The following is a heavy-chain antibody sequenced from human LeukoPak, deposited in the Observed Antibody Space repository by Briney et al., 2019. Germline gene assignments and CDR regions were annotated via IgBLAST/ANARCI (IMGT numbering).Heavy chain of an antibody. CDR3: AGAKQIRGADAFDI. J-gene: IGHJ3*02. D-gene: IGHD3-16*01. CDR1: GGSISSYY. CDR2: IYYSGST. V-gene: IGHV4-59*12. Sequence: SETLSLTCTVSGGSISSYYWSWIRQPPGKGLEWIGYIYYSGSTNYNPSLKSRVTISVDTSKNQFSLKLTSMSGADTAVYYCAGAKQIRGADAFDIWGQGTFVTVSS.